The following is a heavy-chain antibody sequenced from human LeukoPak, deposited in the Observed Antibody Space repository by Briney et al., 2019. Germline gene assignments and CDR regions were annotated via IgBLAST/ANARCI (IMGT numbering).Heavy chain of an antibody. V-gene: IGHV1-69*13. Sequence: SVKVSCKASGGTFSSYAISWVRQAPGQGLEWMGGIIPIFGTANYAQKFQGRVTITADESTSTAYMELSSLRSEDTAVYYCARDRFPYGSGSYAVIGYAPYYWGQGTLVTVSS. CDR1: GGTFSSYA. CDR2: IIPIFGTA. CDR3: ARDRFPYGSGSYAVIGYAPYY. D-gene: IGHD3-10*01. J-gene: IGHJ4*02.